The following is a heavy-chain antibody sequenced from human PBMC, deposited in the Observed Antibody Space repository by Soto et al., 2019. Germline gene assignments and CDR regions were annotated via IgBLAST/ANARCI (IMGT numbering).Heavy chain of an antibody. D-gene: IGHD6-6*01. CDR2: ISSSSSTI. CDR1: GFTFSSYS. J-gene: IGHJ4*02. CDR3: ARDTPPYSSSSLVVDY. Sequence: PGGSLRLSCAASGFTFSSYSMNWVRQAPGKGLEWVSYISSSSSTIYYADSVKGRFTISRDNAKNSLYLQMNSLRAEDTAVYYCARDTPPYSSSSLVVDYWGQGTLVTVSS. V-gene: IGHV3-48*01.